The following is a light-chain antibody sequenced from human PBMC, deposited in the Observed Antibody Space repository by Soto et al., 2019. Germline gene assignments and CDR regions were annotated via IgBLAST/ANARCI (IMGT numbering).Light chain of an antibody. J-gene: IGKJ1*01. V-gene: IGKV3-20*01. Sequence: EIVLTQSPGTLSLSPGERATLSCRASQSVSSYLAWYQQIPGQAPRLLIYGASSRATGIPDRFSGSGSGTDFPLTIRRLEPEDVAVYYCQQYSSSPPTFGQGTKVEIK. CDR3: QQYSSSPPT. CDR2: GAS. CDR1: QSVSSY.